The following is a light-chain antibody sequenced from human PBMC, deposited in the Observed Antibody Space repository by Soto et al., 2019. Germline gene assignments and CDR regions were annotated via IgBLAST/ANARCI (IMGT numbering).Light chain of an antibody. CDR3: QQFNSYPHT. J-gene: IGKJ2*01. V-gene: IGKV1-13*02. Sequence: AIQLTQAPSSLSASVGDRVTFTCRASQDISSALAWYQQKSGNAPKLLIYDASNLESGVPSRFSGSGSGTHFTLAIISLQPEDFATYYCQQFNSYPHTFGQGTKLEI. CDR1: QDISSA. CDR2: DAS.